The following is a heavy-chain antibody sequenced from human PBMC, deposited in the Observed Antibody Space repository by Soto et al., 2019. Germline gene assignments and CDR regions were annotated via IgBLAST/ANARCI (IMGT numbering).Heavy chain of an antibody. J-gene: IGHJ4*01. V-gene: IGHV5-51*01. Sequence: PGESLKISCKGSGYSFTSYWIGWVRQMPGKGLEWMGIIYPGDSDTRYSPSFQGQVTISADKSISTAYPQWSSLKASDTAMYYCSRLLLSSTSCYSDYWGHGTLITVPQ. CDR2: IYPGDSDT. CDR3: SRLLLSSTSCYSDY. D-gene: IGHD2-2*01. CDR1: GYSFTSYW.